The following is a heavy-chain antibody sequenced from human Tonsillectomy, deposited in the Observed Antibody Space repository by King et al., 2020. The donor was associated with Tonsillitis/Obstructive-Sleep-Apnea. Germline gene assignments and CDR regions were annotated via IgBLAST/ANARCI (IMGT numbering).Heavy chain of an antibody. CDR3: ATLVGAAPSWYFDL. CDR2: IYYSGST. V-gene: IGHV4-39*01. CDR1: GASISRSSYY. Sequence: LQLQESGPGLVKPSETLSLTCTVSGASISRSSYYWGWIRQPPGKGLEWIGSIYYSGSTYYNPSLKSRVTISVDTSKNQFSLKVNSVTAADTAVYYCATLVGAAPSWYFDLWGRGPLVTVSS. D-gene: IGHD1-26*01. J-gene: IGHJ2*01.